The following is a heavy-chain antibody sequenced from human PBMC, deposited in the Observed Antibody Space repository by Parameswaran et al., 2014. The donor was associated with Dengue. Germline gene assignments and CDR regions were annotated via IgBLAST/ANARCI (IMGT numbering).Heavy chain of an antibody. CDR3: AKEDNSLGNLVHY. CDR2: ISGSGGTI. Sequence: WIRQPPGKGLEWVSAISGSGGTIYYADSVKGRFTISRDNSKNTLYLQMGSLRVEDTAVYYCAKEDNSLGNLVHYWGQGTLVTVSS. V-gene: IGHV3-23*01. D-gene: IGHD6-6*01. J-gene: IGHJ4*02.